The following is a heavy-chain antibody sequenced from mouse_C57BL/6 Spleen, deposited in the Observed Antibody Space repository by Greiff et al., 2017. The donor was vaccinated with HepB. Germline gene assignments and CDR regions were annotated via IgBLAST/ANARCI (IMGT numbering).Heavy chain of an antibody. CDR1: GYSFTSYY. CDR3: ARDSTRYFDV. Sequence: QVQLQQSGPELVKPGASVKISCKASGYSFTSYYIHWVKQRPGQGLEWIGWIYPGSGNTKYNEKFKGKATLTADTSSSTAYMQLSSLTSEDSAVYYCARDSTRYFDVWGTGTTVTVSS. J-gene: IGHJ1*03. D-gene: IGHD2-5*01. V-gene: IGHV1-66*01. CDR2: IYPGSGNT.